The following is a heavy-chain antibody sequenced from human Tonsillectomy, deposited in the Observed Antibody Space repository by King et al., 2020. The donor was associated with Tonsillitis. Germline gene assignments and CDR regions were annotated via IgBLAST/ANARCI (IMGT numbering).Heavy chain of an antibody. Sequence: VQLVESGGGLVQPGGSLRLSCAASGFTFSSYEMNWVRQAPGKGLEWVSDISSSGRTIYYADSVKGRFTISRDNAKNSLYLQINSLRAEDTAVYYCARGSRTVAAAGLGVGYWGQGTLVTVSS. D-gene: IGHD6-13*01. CDR3: ARGSRTVAAAGLGVGY. CDR2: ISSSGRTI. J-gene: IGHJ4*02. CDR1: GFTFSSYE. V-gene: IGHV3-48*03.